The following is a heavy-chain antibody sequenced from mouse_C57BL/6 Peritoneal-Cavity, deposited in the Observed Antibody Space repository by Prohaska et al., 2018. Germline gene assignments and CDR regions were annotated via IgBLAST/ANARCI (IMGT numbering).Heavy chain of an antibody. CDR2: IETKSGGT. J-gene: IGHJ1*03. V-gene: IGHV1-72*01. Sequence: QVQLQQPGAELVKPGASVKLSCKASGYTFTSYWMHWVKQRTGRGLVWIGRIETKSGGTKYNEKFKSKATLTVDKPSSTAYMQLSSLTSEDSAVYYCARGGNSSYWYFDVWGTGTTVTASS. CDR1: GYTFTSYW. D-gene: IGHD1-1*01. CDR3: ARGGNSSYWYFDV.